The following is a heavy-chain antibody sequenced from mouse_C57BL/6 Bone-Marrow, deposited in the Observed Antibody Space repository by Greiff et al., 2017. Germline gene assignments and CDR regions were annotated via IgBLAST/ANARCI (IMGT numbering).Heavy chain of an antibody. J-gene: IGHJ3*01. CDR1: GYTFTSYG. Sequence: VQLQQSGAELARPGASVMLSCKASGYTFTSYGISWVKQRTGPGLEWIGEIYPRSGNTYYNEKFKDKATLTADKSSSTVYMELSRMTSEDSAVYFCARHGALRSWCAYWGQGTLVTVSA. V-gene: IGHV1-81*01. CDR3: ARHGALRSWCAY. CDR2: IYPRSGNT.